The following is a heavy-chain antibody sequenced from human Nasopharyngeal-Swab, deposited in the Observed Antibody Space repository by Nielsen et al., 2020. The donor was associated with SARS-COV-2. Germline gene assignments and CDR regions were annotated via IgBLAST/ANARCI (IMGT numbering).Heavy chain of an antibody. D-gene: IGHD2-2*01. V-gene: IGHV4-34*01. Sequence: SVTLSPTCAAYGGSSSDYNWNWVRQPPGRGLEWIGQINHMGRTIYNLSLKSRVTISVDASKNQFSLRLISVTAADTAVYYCARGMPGYWGQGTLVTVSS. CDR2: INHMGRT. CDR3: ARGMPGY. J-gene: IGHJ4*02. CDR1: GGSSSDYN.